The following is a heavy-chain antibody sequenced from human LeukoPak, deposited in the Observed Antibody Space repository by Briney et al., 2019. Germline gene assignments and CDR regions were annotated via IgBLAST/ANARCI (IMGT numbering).Heavy chain of an antibody. D-gene: IGHD3-3*01. CDR1: GGSISSSSYY. CDR2: IYYSGST. Sequence: SETLSLTCTVSGGSISSSSYYWGWIRQPPGKGLEWIGSIYYSGSTYYNPSLKSRVTISVDTSKNQFSLKLSSVTAADTAVYYCARPGNLNFWSGIGDAFDIWGQGTMVTVSS. V-gene: IGHV4-39*01. CDR3: ARPGNLNFWSGIGDAFDI. J-gene: IGHJ3*02.